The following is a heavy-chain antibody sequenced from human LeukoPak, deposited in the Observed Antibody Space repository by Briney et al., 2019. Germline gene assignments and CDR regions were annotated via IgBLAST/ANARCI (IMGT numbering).Heavy chain of an antibody. J-gene: IGHJ4*02. CDR3: ARGGRGSYRNGDY. Sequence: PSETLSLTCAVYGGSFSGYYWSWIRQPPGKGLEWIGEINHSGSTNYNPSLKSRVTISVDTSKNQFSLKLSSVTAADTAVYYCARGGRGSYRNGDYWGQGTLVTVSS. D-gene: IGHD3-16*02. V-gene: IGHV4-34*01. CDR2: INHSGST. CDR1: GGSFSGYY.